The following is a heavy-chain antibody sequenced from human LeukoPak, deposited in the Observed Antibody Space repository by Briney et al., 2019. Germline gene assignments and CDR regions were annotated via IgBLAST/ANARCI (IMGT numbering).Heavy chain of an antibody. Sequence: GGSLRLSCAASGFTFSSYNMNWVRQAPGKGLEWVLYISSGSSTRYYVDSVKGRFTISRDNARNSLYLQMNSLGDGDTAVYYCARDGSESYFRDWGQGTLVTVSS. CDR2: ISSGSSTR. CDR1: GFTFSSYN. CDR3: ARDGSESYFRD. D-gene: IGHD6-19*01. V-gene: IGHV3-48*02. J-gene: IGHJ1*01.